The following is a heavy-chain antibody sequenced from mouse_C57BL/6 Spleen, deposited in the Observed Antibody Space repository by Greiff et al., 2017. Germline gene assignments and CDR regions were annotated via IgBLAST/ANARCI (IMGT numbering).Heavy chain of an antibody. J-gene: IGHJ2*01. CDR2: INPSNGGT. CDR3: ARTSNYMYYFDY. CDR1: GYTFTSYW. V-gene: IGHV1-53*01. D-gene: IGHD2-5*01. Sequence: QVQLQQPGTELVKPGASVKLSCKASGYTFTSYWMHWVKQRPGQGLEWIGNINPSNGGTNYNEKFKSKATLTVDKSSSTAYIQLSSLTSEDSAVYYCARTSNYMYYFDYWGQGTTLTVSS.